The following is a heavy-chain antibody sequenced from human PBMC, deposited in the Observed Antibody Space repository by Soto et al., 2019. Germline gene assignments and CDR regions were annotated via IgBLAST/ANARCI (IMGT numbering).Heavy chain of an antibody. CDR1: DSSSSPYY. J-gene: IGHJ4*02. V-gene: IGHV4-59*01. D-gene: IGHD1-26*01. CDR2: LLYRGTA. CDR3: AREKDFILGGYAFGY. Sequence: PSETLSLSCSVSDSSSSPYYWAWFRQAPGKGLEWMGHLLYRGTATYNPALQGRVTISLDTSKKQVSLQLSSVIAADTAVYYCAREKDFILGGYAFGYWGPGTLVTVSS.